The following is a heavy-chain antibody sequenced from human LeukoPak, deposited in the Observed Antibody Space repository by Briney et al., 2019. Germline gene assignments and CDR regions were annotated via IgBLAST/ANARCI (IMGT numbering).Heavy chain of an antibody. Sequence: PGESLRLSCAASGFTFNIYEFNWVRQAPGKGLEWVSYISTSDSTIYYADSVKGRFTISRDNAKNSLYLQMNSLRLEGTAIYYCARGDWWVTTNVDLWGQGTLVTVSS. CDR3: ARGDWWVTTNVDL. CDR2: ISTSDSTI. D-gene: IGHD2-8*02. CDR1: GFTFNIYE. J-gene: IGHJ5*02. V-gene: IGHV3-48*03.